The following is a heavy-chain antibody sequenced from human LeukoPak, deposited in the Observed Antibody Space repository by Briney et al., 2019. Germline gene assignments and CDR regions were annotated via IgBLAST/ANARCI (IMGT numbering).Heavy chain of an antibody. CDR3: TRLSIVAHYYFDY. J-gene: IGHJ4*02. CDR1: GLTFSGSD. V-gene: IGHV3-73*01. CDR2: IRSKSYNYAT. Sequence: PGGSLRLSCAASGLTFSGSDIHWVRQASGKGLEWVGRIRSKSYNYATAYAASVEGRFTISRDDSKNSAYLQMNSLKTEDTAVYYCTRLSIVAHYYFDYWGQGTLVTVSS. D-gene: IGHD2-21*01.